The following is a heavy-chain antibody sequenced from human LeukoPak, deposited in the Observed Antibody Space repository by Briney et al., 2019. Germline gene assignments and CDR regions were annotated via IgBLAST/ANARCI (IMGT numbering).Heavy chain of an antibody. V-gene: IGHV3-49*04. CDR1: GFTFGDYA. Sequence: GRALRLSCTASGFTFGDYAMSWVRQAPGKGLEWVGFIRSKAYGGTTEYAASVKGRFTIPRDDSRSIAYLQMSSLKTEDTAVYYCTRARASYYFDYWGQGTLVTVSS. CDR2: IRSKAYGGTT. CDR3: TRARASYYFDY. D-gene: IGHD3-10*01. J-gene: IGHJ4*02.